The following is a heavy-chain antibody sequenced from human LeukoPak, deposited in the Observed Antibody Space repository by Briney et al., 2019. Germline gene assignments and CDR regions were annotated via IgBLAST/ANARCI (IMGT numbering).Heavy chain of an antibody. CDR2: ISSSSSYI. CDR3: ARDRTYYDSMAPDY. V-gene: IGHV3-21*01. D-gene: IGHD3-3*01. Sequence: PGGSLRLSCAASGFTFSSYSMNWVRQAPGKGLEWVSSISSSSSYIYYADPVKGRFTISRDNAKNSLYLQMNSLRAEDTAVYYCARDRTYYDSMAPDYWGQGTLVTVSS. CDR1: GFTFSSYS. J-gene: IGHJ4*02.